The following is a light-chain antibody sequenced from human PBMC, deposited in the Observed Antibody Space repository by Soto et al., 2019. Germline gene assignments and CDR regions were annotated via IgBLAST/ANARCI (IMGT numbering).Light chain of an antibody. V-gene: IGKV1-39*01. CDR2: GAY. J-gene: IGKJ1*01. CDR1: QSISTY. CDR3: QQRFGAPRT. Sequence: DIPMTQSPSSLSASLGDRVTVTCRASQSISTYLNWFQQRPGKAPKLLIYGAYTLQDGVPSRFSGGGSETEFTLTVSILQPEDFATYYCQQRFGAPRTFGHGTRVDSK.